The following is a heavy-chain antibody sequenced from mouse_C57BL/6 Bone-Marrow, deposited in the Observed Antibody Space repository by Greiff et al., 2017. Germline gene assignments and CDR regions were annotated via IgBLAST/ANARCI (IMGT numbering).Heavy chain of an antibody. CDR3: ASPTAQATWAWFAY. Sequence: QVQLQQPGAELVKPGASVKLSCKASGYTFTSYWMQWVKQRPGQGLEWIGEIDPSDSYTNYNQKFKGKATLTVDTSSSTAYMQLSSQTSEDSAVYYCASPTAQATWAWFAYWGQGTLVTVSA. V-gene: IGHV1-50*01. CDR2: IDPSDSYT. D-gene: IGHD3-2*02. J-gene: IGHJ3*01. CDR1: GYTFTSYW.